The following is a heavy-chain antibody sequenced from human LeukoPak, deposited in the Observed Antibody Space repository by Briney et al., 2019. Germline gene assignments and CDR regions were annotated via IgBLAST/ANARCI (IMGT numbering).Heavy chain of an antibody. Sequence: GGSLRLSCAASGFTFSSYSMNWVRQAPGKGLEWVSSISSSSSYIYYADSVKGRFTISRDNSKNTLYLQMNSLRAEDTAVYYCAKPYNYGDYYYYMDVWGKGTTVTISS. V-gene: IGHV3-21*01. CDR3: AKPYNYGDYYYYMDV. D-gene: IGHD4-17*01. CDR1: GFTFSSYS. J-gene: IGHJ6*03. CDR2: ISSSSSYI.